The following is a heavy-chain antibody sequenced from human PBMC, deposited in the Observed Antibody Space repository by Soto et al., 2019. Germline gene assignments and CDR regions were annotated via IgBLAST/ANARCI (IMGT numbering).Heavy chain of an antibody. Sequence: EVQLLESGGGLVQPGGSLRLSCAASGLTFSSYARSWVRQAPGKGLEWVSSISGSGDNTYYPDSVKGRFTISRDNSKNTLYLQMNSLRGEHTAVYYCADGGEWSFNFDYWGQGTLVTVSS. J-gene: IGHJ4*02. CDR1: GLTFSSYA. V-gene: IGHV3-23*01. CDR3: ADGGEWSFNFDY. D-gene: IGHD2-8*01. CDR2: ISGSGDNT.